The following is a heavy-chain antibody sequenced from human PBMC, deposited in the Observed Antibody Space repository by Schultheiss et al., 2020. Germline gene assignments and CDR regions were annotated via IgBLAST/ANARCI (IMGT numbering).Heavy chain of an antibody. V-gene: IGHV2-5*01. CDR2: IFSNDEK. CDR1: GFSLSTSGVG. Sequence: SGPTLVKPTQTLTLTCTFSGFSLSTSGVGVGWIRQPPGKALEWLAHIFSNDEKSYSTSLKSRLTISKDTSKNHVVLTMTNMDPVDTATYYCARSYITGTTGYFDYWGQGTLVTVSS. CDR3: ARSYITGTTGYFDY. D-gene: IGHD1-7*01. J-gene: IGHJ4*02.